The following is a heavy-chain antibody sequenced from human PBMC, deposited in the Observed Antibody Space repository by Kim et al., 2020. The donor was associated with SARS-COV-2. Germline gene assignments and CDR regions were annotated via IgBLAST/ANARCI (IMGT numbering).Heavy chain of an antibody. CDR3: ARDRIVVVTARMDAFDI. CDR1: GFTFSSYG. V-gene: IGHV3-33*01. Sequence: GGSLRLSCAASGFTFSSYGMHWVRQAPGKGLEWVAVIWYDGSNKYYADSVKGRFTISRDNSKNTLYLQMNSLRAEDTAVYYCARDRIVVVTARMDAFDIWGQGTMVTVSS. J-gene: IGHJ3*02. D-gene: IGHD2-21*02. CDR2: IWYDGSNK.